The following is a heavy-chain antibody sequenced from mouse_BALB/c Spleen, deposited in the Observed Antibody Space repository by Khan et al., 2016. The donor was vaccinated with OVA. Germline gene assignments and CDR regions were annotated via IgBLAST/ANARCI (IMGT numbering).Heavy chain of an antibody. CDR3: ARSLVDYHALDY. Sequence: EVQLLETGGGLVKTGGSLKLSCSASGFTFSTYAMSWVRQTPEKRLECVATISTGGHYTFYPDSVKGRFTISRDTAKNTLYLQMSSLRSEDTAMYYCARSLVDYHALDYWGQGTSVTVSS. V-gene: IGHV5-9-3*01. CDR1: GFTFSTYA. D-gene: IGHD2-2*01. J-gene: IGHJ4*01. CDR2: ISTGGHYT.